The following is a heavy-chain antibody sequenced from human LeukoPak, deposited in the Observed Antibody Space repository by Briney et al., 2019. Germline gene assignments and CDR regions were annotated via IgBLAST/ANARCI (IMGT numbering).Heavy chain of an antibody. D-gene: IGHD4-23*01. J-gene: IGHJ1*01. V-gene: IGHV4-59*01. CDR3: ARDTGTVVDH. CDR2: IYYSGST. Sequence: PSETLSLTCTVSGGSISTYYWSWIRQPPGKGLEWIGYIYYSGSTNYNPSLKSRVTTSVDTSKNQFSLKLSSVTAADTAVYYCARDTGTVVDHWGQATLATVSS. CDR1: GGSISTYY.